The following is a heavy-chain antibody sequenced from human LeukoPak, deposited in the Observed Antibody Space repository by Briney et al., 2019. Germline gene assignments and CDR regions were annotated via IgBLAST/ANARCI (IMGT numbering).Heavy chain of an antibody. CDR3: AREWSYGDYYDY. J-gene: IGHJ4*02. D-gene: IGHD4-17*01. CDR2: INPNSGGT. CDR1: GYTFTGYY. V-gene: IGHV1-2*06. Sequence: ASVKVSCKASGYTFTGYYMHWVRQAPGQGLEWMGRINPNSGGTNYAQKLQGSVTMTRDTSISTASMELTRLTSDDTAVFYCAREWSYGDYYDYWGQGTLVTVSS.